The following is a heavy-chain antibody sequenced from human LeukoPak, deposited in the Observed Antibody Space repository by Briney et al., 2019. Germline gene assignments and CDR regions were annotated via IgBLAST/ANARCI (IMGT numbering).Heavy chain of an antibody. Sequence: PGGSLRLSCAASGFTFSSYGMHWVRQAPGKGLEWVAVISYDGSNKYYADSVKGRFTISRDNSKNTLYLQMNSLRAEDTAVYYCAKGKGGSSWYYFDYWGQGTLVTVSS. J-gene: IGHJ4*02. CDR3: AKGKGGSSWYYFDY. CDR2: ISYDGSNK. D-gene: IGHD6-13*01. V-gene: IGHV3-30*18. CDR1: GFTFSSYG.